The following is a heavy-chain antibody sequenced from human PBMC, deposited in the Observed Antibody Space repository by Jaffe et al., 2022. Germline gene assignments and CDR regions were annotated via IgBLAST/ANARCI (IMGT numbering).Heavy chain of an antibody. D-gene: IGHD3-10*01. CDR2: ISSSGSTI. CDR1: GFTFSSYE. Sequence: EVQLVESGGGLVQPGGSLRLSCAASGFTFSSYEMNWVRQAPGKGLEWVSYISSSGSTIYYADSVKGRFTISRDNAKNSLYLQMNSLRAEDTAVYYCARVVAGGGLYYYYYYMDVWGKGTTVTVSS. CDR3: ARVVAGGGLYYYYYYMDV. J-gene: IGHJ6*03. V-gene: IGHV3-48*03.